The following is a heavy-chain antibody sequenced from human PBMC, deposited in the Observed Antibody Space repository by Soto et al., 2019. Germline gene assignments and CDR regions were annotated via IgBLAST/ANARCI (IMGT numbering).Heavy chain of an antibody. D-gene: IGHD2-2*01. J-gene: IGHJ5*02. V-gene: IGHV3-23*01. CDR3: ATALIVAVPPGMGGPGGLYDP. CDR1: GFTFSSYA. CDR2: IDGLATSR. Sequence: EVQLLESGGDLVQPGGSLTLSCAASGFTFSSYAMSWVRQTPGKGLEWIAAIDGLATSRFYSDSVKGRFTISRDSSKNAVYLQMNSLRAEDTAVYYCATALIVAVPPGMGGPGGLYDPWGQGTLVTVSS.